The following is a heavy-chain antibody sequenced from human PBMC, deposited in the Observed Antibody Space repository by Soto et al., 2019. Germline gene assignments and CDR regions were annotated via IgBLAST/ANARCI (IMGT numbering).Heavy chain of an antibody. Sequence: XGSLRLSCSASGFTFSDYYMSWIRQAPGKGLEWVSYISSSSSYTNCADSVKGRFTISRDNAKNSLYLQMNSLRAEDTAVYYCARDLGWELSYYYYGMDVWGQGSTVTVSS. CDR3: ARDLGWELSYYYYGMDV. D-gene: IGHD1-26*01. V-gene: IGHV3-11*06. J-gene: IGHJ6*02. CDR2: ISSSSSYT. CDR1: GFTFSDYY.